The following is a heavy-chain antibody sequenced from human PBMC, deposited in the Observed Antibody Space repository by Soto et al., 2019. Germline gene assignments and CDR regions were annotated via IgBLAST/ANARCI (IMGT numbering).Heavy chain of an antibody. J-gene: IGHJ2*01. Sequence: QVQLVQSGAEVKKPGASVKVSCKTSGYTFRTYGISWVRQAPGQGLEWMGWISSYNDKTKYSQKIEGRATMTTDTFTSTAYLELRSLRADDTAVYYCASDSHDYDSSYWYFDFWGRGTLVTVSS. CDR2: ISSYNDKT. D-gene: IGHD3-22*01. CDR1: GYTFRTYG. V-gene: IGHV1-18*01. CDR3: ASDSHDYDSSYWYFDF.